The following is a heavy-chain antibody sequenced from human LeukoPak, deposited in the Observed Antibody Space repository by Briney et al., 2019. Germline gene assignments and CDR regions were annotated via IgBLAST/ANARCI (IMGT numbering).Heavy chain of an antibody. Sequence: XMNWVRQAPGKGLEWVSSISSSSSYIYYADSVKGRFTISRDNAKNSLYLQMNSLRAEDTAVYYCARDLSWTVAGYMDVWGKGTTVTVSS. CDR1: X. D-gene: IGHD3/OR15-3a*01. V-gene: IGHV3-21*01. J-gene: IGHJ6*03. CDR3: ARDLSWTVAGYMDV. CDR2: ISSSSSYI.